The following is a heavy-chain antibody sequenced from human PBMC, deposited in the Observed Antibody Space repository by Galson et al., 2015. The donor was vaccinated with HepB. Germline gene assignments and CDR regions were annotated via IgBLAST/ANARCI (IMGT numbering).Heavy chain of an antibody. CDR1: GFTFSSYG. CDR2: IWYDGSNK. V-gene: IGHV3-33*08. CDR3: ARARGYSYGYGMDV. Sequence: SLRLSCAASGFTFSSYGMHWVRQAPGKGLEWVAVIWYDGSNKYYADSVKGRFTISRDNSKNTQYLQMNSLRAEDTAVYYCARARGYSYGYGMDVWGQGTTVTVSS. D-gene: IGHD5-18*01. J-gene: IGHJ6*02.